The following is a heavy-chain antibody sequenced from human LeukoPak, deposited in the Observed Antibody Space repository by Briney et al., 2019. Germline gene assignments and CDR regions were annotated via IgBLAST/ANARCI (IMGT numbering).Heavy chain of an antibody. Sequence: GGSLRLSCAASGFTFSSYSMNWVRQAPGKGLEWVSSISSSSSYIYYADSVKGRFTISRDNSKNTLYLQMNSLRAEDTTVYYCAKDPNGDYIGTFDIWGQGTMVTVSS. V-gene: IGHV3-21*04. D-gene: IGHD4-17*01. CDR1: GFTFSSYS. J-gene: IGHJ3*02. CDR3: AKDPNGDYIGTFDI. CDR2: ISSSSSYI.